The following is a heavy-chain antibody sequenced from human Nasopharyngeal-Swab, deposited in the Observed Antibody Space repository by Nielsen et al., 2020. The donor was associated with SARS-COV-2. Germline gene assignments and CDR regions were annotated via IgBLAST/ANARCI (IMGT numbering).Heavy chain of an antibody. CDR1: GYTITSYY. CDR2: INPSGGST. V-gene: IGHV1-46*01. D-gene: IGHD2-15*01. Sequence: ASVKVSCKASGYTITSYYMHWGRQAPGQGLEGMGIINPSGGSTSYAQKFQGRVTMTRDTSTGTVYMELSSLRSEDTAVYYCAREGGTRDGFDPWGQGTLVTVSS. J-gene: IGHJ5*02. CDR3: AREGGTRDGFDP.